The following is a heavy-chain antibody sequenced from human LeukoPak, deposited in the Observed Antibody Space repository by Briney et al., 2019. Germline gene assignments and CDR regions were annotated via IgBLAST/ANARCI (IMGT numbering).Heavy chain of an antibody. V-gene: IGHV1-2*02. D-gene: IGHD5-12*01. CDR3: ARAYTGFESFDY. Sequence: ASVKVSCKASGYAFTGYYMRWVRQAPGQGPEWLGWINPNSGGTKSAQKFLGRVTMSRDRSINTAYMELSGLTSDDTALYYCARAYTGFESFDYWGQGTLVTVSS. J-gene: IGHJ4*02. CDR2: INPNSGGT. CDR1: GYAFTGYY.